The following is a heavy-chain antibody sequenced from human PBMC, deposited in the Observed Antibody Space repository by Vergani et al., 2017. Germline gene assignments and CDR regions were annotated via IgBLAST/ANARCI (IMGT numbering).Heavy chain of an antibody. V-gene: IGHV4-59*01. J-gene: IGHJ5*02. CDR3: ARGRNWFDP. D-gene: IGHD5-24*01. CDR2: IYHSGST. Sequence: QVQLQESGPGLVKPSETLALTCTVSGDSIRSDYWNWIRQSPGKEPEWIGYIYHSGSTTYNPSLESRVTISIYTSKSLLSLTLRSVTEADSAMYFCARGRNWFDPWGQGTLATVAS. CDR1: GDSIRSDY.